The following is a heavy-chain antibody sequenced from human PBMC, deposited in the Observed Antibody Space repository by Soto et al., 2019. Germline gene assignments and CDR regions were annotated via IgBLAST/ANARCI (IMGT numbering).Heavy chain of an antibody. D-gene: IGHD1-1*01. V-gene: IGHV4-59*13. CDR3: ARANWYSEY. CDR1: VPSITNNS. CDR2: IYYTGNT. Sequence: QVHLQDPGPGLLKPSGTLSLTCTVPVPSITNNSGSGFRQPPGKGLEWIGYIYYTGNTNYDPSLKSRVTMSVDTSKNQFSLNLASLTAADTAIYYCARANWYSEYWGQGTLVIVSS. J-gene: IGHJ4*02.